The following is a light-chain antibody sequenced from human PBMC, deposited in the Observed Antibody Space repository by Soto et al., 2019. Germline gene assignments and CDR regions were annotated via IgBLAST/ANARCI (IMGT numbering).Light chain of an antibody. Sequence: QSPSSLSASVGDRVTITCRASQSISSYLNWYQQKPGKAPKLLIYAASSLQSGVPSRFSGSGSGTDFTLTISSLQPEDFATYYCQQSYSTPITFGQGPRLEIK. V-gene: IGKV1-39*01. CDR3: QQSYSTPIT. CDR1: QSISSY. CDR2: AAS. J-gene: IGKJ5*01.